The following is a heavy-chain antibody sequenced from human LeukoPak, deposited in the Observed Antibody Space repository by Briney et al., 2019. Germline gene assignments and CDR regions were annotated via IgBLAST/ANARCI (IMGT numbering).Heavy chain of an antibody. CDR3: ASKVAGGYYYYMDV. Sequence: PSETLSLTCTVSGGSISSGGYYWSWIRQPPGKGLEWIGYIYHSGSTYYNPSLKSRVTISVDRSKNQFSLKLSSVTAADTAVYYCASKVAGGYYYYMDVWGKGTTVTVSS. J-gene: IGHJ6*03. CDR2: IYHSGST. CDR1: GGSISSGGYY. V-gene: IGHV4-30-2*01.